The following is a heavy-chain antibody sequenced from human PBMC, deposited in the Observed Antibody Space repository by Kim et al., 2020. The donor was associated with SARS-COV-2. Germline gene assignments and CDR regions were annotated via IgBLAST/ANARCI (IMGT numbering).Heavy chain of an antibody. CDR1: GGTFSSYA. CDR2: IIPIFGTA. CDR3: ASGPSIVAEEVRYYYGMDV. V-gene: IGHV1-69*13. Sequence: SVKVSCKASGGTFSSYAISWVRQAPGQGLEWMGGIIPIFGTANYAQKFQGRVTITADESTSTAYMELSSLRSEDTAVYYCASGPSIVAEEVRYYYGMDVWGQGTTVTVSS. D-gene: IGHD2-15*01. J-gene: IGHJ6*02.